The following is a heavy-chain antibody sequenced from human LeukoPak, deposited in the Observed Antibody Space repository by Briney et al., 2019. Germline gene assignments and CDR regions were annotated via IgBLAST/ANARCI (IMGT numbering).Heavy chain of an antibody. Sequence: GGSLRLSCAASGFTFSDYYMTWIRQAPGKGLEWVSYISSSGSNIYYADSVKGRFTISRDSAKNSLFLQMSSLRVKDTAVYYCARASRSGYAFDPWGQGTLVTVSS. J-gene: IGHJ5*02. CDR2: ISSSGSNI. CDR3: ARASRSGYAFDP. V-gene: IGHV3-11*01. CDR1: GFTFSDYY. D-gene: IGHD3-3*01.